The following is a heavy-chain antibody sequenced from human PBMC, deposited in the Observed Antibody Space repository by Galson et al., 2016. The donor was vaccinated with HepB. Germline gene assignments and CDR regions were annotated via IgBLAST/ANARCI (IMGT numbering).Heavy chain of an antibody. Sequence: SLRLSCAASGFTFSRYGVHWVRQAPGKGLEWVTFISYDGSNKYYADSVKGRFTISRDNSKNTLYLQMNSLRAEDTAVYYCAKDPYYYGSGSYLYFHYWGRGTLVTVSS. D-gene: IGHD3-10*01. CDR3: AKDPYYYGSGSYLYFHY. CDR2: ISYDGSNK. V-gene: IGHV3-30*18. J-gene: IGHJ4*02. CDR1: GFTFSRYG.